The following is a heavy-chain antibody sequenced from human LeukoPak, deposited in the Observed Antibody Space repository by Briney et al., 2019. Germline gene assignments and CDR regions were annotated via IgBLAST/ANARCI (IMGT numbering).Heavy chain of an antibody. CDR2: INRDGSTT. J-gene: IGHJ4*02. CDR3: ARDKKSGESSETDY. V-gene: IGHV3-74*03. Sequence: PGGSLRLSCAASGFTFSNYWVHWVRQAPGKGLVWVSRINRDGSTTKYADSVKGRFTVSRDNAKNTLNLQMNGLRAEDTAVYYCARDKKSGESSETDYWGQGTLVTVSS. CDR1: GFTFSNYW. D-gene: IGHD3-10*01.